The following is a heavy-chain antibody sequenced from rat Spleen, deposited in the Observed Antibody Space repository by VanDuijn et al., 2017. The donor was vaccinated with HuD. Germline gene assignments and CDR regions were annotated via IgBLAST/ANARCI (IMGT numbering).Heavy chain of an antibody. CDR3: AREYYSGDWYFDF. V-gene: IGHV2-41*01. CDR1: GFSLTSYN. CDR2: ISTGGNT. J-gene: IGHJ1*01. Sequence: QVQLKESGPGLVQPSQTLSLTCTVAGFSLTSYNVHWVRQPPGKGLEWIATISTGGNTYYNSALKSRLSISKDTSKSQVFLKMNSLQTEDTATYYCAREYYSGDWYFDFWGPGTMVTVSS. D-gene: IGHD1-1*01.